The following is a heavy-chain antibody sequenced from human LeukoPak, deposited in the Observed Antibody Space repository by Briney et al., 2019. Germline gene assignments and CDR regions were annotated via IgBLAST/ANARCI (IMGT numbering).Heavy chain of an antibody. CDR3: ARDRDGYPTGLGY. D-gene: IGHD5-24*01. CDR1: GGSISSYY. Sequence: PSETLSLTCTVSGGSISSYYWSWIRQPPGKGLEWIGYIYYSGSTNYNPSLKSRVTISVDTSKNQFSLKLSSVTAADTAVYYCARDRDGYPTGLGYWGQGTLVTVSS. J-gene: IGHJ4*02. CDR2: IYYSGST. V-gene: IGHV4-59*01.